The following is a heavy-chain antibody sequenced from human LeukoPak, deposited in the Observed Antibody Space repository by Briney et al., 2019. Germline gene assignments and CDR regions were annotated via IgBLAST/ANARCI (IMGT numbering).Heavy chain of an antibody. V-gene: IGHV1-2*02. CDR2: INPNSGVT. D-gene: IGHD1-26*01. J-gene: IGHJ4*02. Sequence: ASVKVSCKAFGYTFTDYYMHWVRQAPGQGLEWMGWINPNSGVTNYAQKFQGRVTMTRDTSISTVYMEMSRLRSDDTAVFYCAGVAHGSYYLPFWGQGALVTVSS. CDR3: AGVAHGSYYLPF. CDR1: GYTFTDYY.